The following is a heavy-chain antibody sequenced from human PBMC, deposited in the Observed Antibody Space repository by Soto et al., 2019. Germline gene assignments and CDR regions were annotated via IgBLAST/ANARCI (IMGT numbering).Heavy chain of an antibody. D-gene: IGHD5-12*01. J-gene: IGHJ4*02. CDR2: INPNSGGT. CDR1: GYTFTGCY. Sequence: ASVKVSGKASGYTFTGCYMHWVRQAPGQGLEWMGWINPNSGGTNYAQKFQGRVTMTRDTSISTAYMELSRLRSDDTAVYYCARGLGMVATSHFDYWGQGTLVTVSS. CDR3: ARGLGMVATSHFDY. V-gene: IGHV1-2*02.